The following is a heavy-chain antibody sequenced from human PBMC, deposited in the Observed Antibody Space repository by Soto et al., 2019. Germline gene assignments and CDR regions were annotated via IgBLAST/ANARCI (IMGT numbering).Heavy chain of an antibody. J-gene: IGHJ5*02. CDR1: GYSISSGYY. CDR3: ARDSELLWFGEEYWFDP. V-gene: IGHV4-38-2*02. Sequence: PSETLSLTCAVSGYSISSGYYWGWIRQPPGKGLEWIGSIYHSGSTYYNPSLKSRVTISVDTSKNQFSLKLGSVTAADTAVYFGARDSELLWFGEEYWFDPWGQGTLVTVSS. CDR2: IYHSGST. D-gene: IGHD3-10*01.